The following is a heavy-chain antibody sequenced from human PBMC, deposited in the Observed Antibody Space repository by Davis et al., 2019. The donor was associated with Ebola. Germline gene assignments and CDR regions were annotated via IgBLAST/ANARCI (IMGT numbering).Heavy chain of an antibody. CDR3: ARVLGRLNSAVYY. J-gene: IGHJ4*02. V-gene: IGHV1-46*01. Sequence: AASVKVSCKASGYTFTSYYMHWVRQAPGQGLEWMGIINPSGGSTSYAQKFQGRVTITRDTSASTAYMELSSLRSEDTAVYYCARVLGRLNSAVYYWGQGTLVTVSS. CDR2: INPSGGST. D-gene: IGHD3-16*01. CDR1: GYTFTSYY.